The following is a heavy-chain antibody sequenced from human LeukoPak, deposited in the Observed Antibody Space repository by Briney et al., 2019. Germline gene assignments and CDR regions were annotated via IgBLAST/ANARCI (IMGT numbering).Heavy chain of an antibody. CDR3: AGHHPRNTVDF. CDR2: ISDIGSI. V-gene: IGHV4-59*08. CDR1: GGSSSSYY. J-gene: IGHJ4*02. Sequence: SETLSLTCTVSGGSSSSYYWSWIRQPPGKGLEWIAYISDIGSINYNPSLKSRVTISLETSKNQFSLKLSSVTAADTAVYYCAGHHPRNTVDFWGQGTLVTVSS. D-gene: IGHD2-8*02.